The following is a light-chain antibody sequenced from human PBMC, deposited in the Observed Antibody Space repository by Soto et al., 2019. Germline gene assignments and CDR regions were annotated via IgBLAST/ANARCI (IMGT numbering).Light chain of an antibody. CDR2: GDN. CDR3: QSYDNSLSHVV. CDR1: SSNIGSFYD. Sequence: QSVLTQPPSVSGAPGQRVTIPCTGSSSNIGSFYDVHWYQQLPGTVPKLLIYGDNNRPSGVPDRFSGSKSGTSASLAITGLRPEDEADYYWQSYDNSLSHVVFGGGTKLTVL. J-gene: IGLJ2*01. V-gene: IGLV1-40*01.